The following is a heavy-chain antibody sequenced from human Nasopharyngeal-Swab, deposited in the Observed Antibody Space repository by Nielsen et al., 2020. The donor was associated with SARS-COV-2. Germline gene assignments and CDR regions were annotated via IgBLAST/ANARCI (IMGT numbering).Heavy chain of an antibody. Sequence: SVKVSCKASGGTFSGYAINWVRQAPGQGLEWMGGIIPIFGTANYAQNFQGRVTITADEFTSTAYMELSSLRSEDTAVYYCATGQQWLVQWFDPWGQGTLVTVSS. J-gene: IGHJ5*02. CDR2: IIPIFGTA. V-gene: IGHV1-69*13. CDR3: ATGQQWLVQWFDP. CDR1: GGTFSGYA. D-gene: IGHD6-19*01.